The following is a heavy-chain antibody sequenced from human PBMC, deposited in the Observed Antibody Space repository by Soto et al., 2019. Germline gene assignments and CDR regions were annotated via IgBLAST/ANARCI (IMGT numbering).Heavy chain of an antibody. CDR1: GGSISSGGYY. V-gene: IGHV4-31*03. Sequence: SETLSLTCTVSGGSISSGGYYWSWIRQHPGKGLEWIGYIYYSGSTYYNPSLKSRVTISVDTSKNQFSLKLSSVTAADTAVYYCARDVGTMVRGANLHYMDVWGKGTTVTVSS. J-gene: IGHJ6*03. CDR2: IYYSGST. D-gene: IGHD3-10*01. CDR3: ARDVGTMVRGANLHYMDV.